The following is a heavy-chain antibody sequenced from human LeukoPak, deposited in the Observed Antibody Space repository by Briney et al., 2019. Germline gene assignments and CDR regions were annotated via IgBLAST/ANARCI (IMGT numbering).Heavy chain of an antibody. V-gene: IGHV4-34*01. CDR3: ARDFTMVRGVPDY. Sequence: SETLSLTCAVYGGSFSGYYWSWIRQPPGKGLEWIGEINHSGSTNYNPSLKSRVTISVDTSKNQFSLKLSSVTAADTAVYYCARDFTMVRGVPDYWGQGTLVTVSS. CDR2: INHSGST. CDR1: GGSFSGYY. D-gene: IGHD3-10*01. J-gene: IGHJ4*02.